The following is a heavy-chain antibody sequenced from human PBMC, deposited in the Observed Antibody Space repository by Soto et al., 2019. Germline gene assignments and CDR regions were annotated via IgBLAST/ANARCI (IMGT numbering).Heavy chain of an antibody. V-gene: IGHV1-18*01. CDR1: GYTFTSYC. D-gene: IGHD3-22*01. J-gene: IGHJ4*02. Sequence: ASVKVSCKASGYTFTSYCISWVRQAPGQGLEWMGWISAYNGNTNYAQKLQGRVTMTTDTSTSTAYMELRSLRSDDTAVYYCARDHPWYYYDSSYFDYWGQGTLVTVSS. CDR3: ARDHPWYYYDSSYFDY. CDR2: ISAYNGNT.